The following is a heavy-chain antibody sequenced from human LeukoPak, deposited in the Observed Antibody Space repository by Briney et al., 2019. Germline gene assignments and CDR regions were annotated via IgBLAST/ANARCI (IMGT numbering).Heavy chain of an antibody. Sequence: GESLKISCKGSGYSFTSYWIGWVRQMPGKGLEWMGIIYPGDSDTRYSPSFQGQVTISADKSISTAYLQWSSLKASDTAMYYCARGRGDHYYGSGSYYGAFDIWGQGTMVTVSS. CDR1: GYSFTSYW. CDR2: IYPGDSDT. V-gene: IGHV5-51*01. D-gene: IGHD3-10*01. J-gene: IGHJ3*02. CDR3: ARGRGDHYYGSGSYYGAFDI.